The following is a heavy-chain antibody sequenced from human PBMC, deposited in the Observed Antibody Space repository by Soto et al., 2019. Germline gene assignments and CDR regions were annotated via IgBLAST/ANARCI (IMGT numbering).Heavy chain of an antibody. J-gene: IGHJ4*02. V-gene: IGHV1-69*06. D-gene: IGHD3-22*01. CDR1: GGTFSSYA. Sequence: SVKVSCKASGGTFSSYAISWVRQAPGQGLEWMGGIIPIFGTANYAQKFQGRVTITADKSTSTAYMELSSLRSEDTAVYYCARRKSYYDSSGYYFDYWGQGTLVTVS. CDR3: ARRKSYYDSSGYYFDY. CDR2: IIPIFGTA.